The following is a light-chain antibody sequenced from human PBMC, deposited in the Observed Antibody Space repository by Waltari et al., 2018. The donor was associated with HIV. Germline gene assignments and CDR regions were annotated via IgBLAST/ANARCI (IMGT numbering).Light chain of an antibody. CDR1: FNVMGDY. CDR3: QQYGQSQT. V-gene: IGKV3-20*01. J-gene: IGKJ1*01. CDR2: RAS. Sequence: VLTQSPLTLSLSPGERATLSCRARFNVMGDYVAWYQQKAGQSPRLLLYRASYRATGIPTRFVGSGSGAEFTLTITSLDPDDFAVYYCQQYGQSQTFGQGTRV.